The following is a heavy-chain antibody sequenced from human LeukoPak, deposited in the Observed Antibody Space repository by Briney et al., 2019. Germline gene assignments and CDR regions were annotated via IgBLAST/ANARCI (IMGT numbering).Heavy chain of an antibody. D-gene: IGHD3-10*01. CDR3: ARAHGSGAYYYMDV. J-gene: IGHJ6*03. CDR2: VSSSGRT. Sequence: SETLSLTCTVSGDSISSGSFYWSWIRQAAGKGLEWIGRVSSSGRTTYNPSLKSRLTISVDTSKNQFSLKLSSVTAADTAVYYCARAHGSGAYYYMDVWGKGTTVTISS. V-gene: IGHV4-61*10. CDR1: GDSISSGSFY.